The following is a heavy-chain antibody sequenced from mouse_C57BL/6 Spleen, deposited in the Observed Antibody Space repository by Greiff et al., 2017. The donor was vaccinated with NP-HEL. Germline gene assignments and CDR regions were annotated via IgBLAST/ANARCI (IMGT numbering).Heavy chain of an antibody. CDR3: ARVTLYGNYGVFDY. CDR2: INPNYGTT. CDR1: GYSFTDYN. V-gene: IGHV1-39*01. Sequence: VQLKESGPELVKPGASVKISCKASGYSFTDYNMNWVKQSNGKSLEWIGVINPNYGTTSYNQKFKGKATLTVDQSSSTAYMQLNSLTSEDSAVYYCARVTLYGNYGVFDYWGQGTTLTVSS. J-gene: IGHJ2*01. D-gene: IGHD2-1*01.